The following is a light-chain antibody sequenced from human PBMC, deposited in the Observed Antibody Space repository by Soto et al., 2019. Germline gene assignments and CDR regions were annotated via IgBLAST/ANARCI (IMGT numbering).Light chain of an antibody. CDR3: QQYYSTPPPLT. V-gene: IGKV4-1*01. J-gene: IGKJ4*01. CDR2: WAS. CDR1: QSVLYSSNNKNY. Sequence: DIVMTQSPDSLAVSLGERATINCKSSQSVLYSSNNKNYLAWYQQKPGQPPKLLIYWASTRESGVPDRFSGSGSGTDFTLTISSLQAEDVAVYYCQQYYSTPPPLTFGGGTKVAIK.